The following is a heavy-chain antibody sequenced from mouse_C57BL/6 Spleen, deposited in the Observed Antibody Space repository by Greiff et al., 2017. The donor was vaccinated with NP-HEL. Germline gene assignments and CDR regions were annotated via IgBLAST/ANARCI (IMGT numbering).Heavy chain of an antibody. CDR3: ARRAMDWFAY. CDR2: LAPSDSYT. Sequence: QVQLQQPGAELVMPGASVKLSCKASGYTFTSYWMHWVKQRPGQGLEWIGELAPSDSYTNYNQKFKGKSTLPVDKSSSTAYMQRSSLTSEDSAVYYCARRAMDWFAYWGQGTLVTVSA. D-gene: IGHD2-3*01. V-gene: IGHV1-69*01. J-gene: IGHJ3*01. CDR1: GYTFTSYW.